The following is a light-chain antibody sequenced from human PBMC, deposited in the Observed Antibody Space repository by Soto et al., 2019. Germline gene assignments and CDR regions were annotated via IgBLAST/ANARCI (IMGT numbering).Light chain of an antibody. V-gene: IGLV4-69*01. CDR1: SGHSSYP. CDR2: LNSDGSH. CDR3: QTWGTGTVV. Sequence: QPVLTQSPSASASLGASVKLTCTLSSGHSSYPIAWHQQQSEKGPRYLMKLNSDGSHTKGDGIPDRFSGSSSGAERYLTISSHQAEDEADYYCQTWGTGTVVFGGGTKLTVL. J-gene: IGLJ2*01.